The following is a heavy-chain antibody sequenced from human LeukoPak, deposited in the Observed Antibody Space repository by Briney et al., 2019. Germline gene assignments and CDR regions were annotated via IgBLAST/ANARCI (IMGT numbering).Heavy chain of an antibody. Sequence: ASVKVSCKVSGYTLTELSMHWVRQAPGKGLEWMGGFDPEDGETIYAQKFQGRVTMTEDTSTDTAYMELSRLRSDDTAVYYCARAYCSSTSCYLRYFDYWGQGTLVIVSS. CDR2: FDPEDGET. D-gene: IGHD2-2*01. V-gene: IGHV1-24*01. J-gene: IGHJ4*02. CDR3: ARAYCSSTSCYLRYFDY. CDR1: GYTLTELS.